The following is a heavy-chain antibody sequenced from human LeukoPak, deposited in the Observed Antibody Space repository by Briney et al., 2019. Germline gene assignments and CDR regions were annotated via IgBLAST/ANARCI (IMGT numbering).Heavy chain of an antibody. D-gene: IGHD2-21*02. V-gene: IGHV4-59*08. CDR3: ARHWTGGGADCGGDCYPFGY. J-gene: IGHJ4*02. CDR2: IYYSGNT. CDR1: GGSISSYY. Sequence: SETLSLTCTVSGGSISSYYWSWMRQPPGKGLEWIGYIYYSGNTNYNPSLKSRVTISVDTSKNQVSLKVSSVTAADTAVYYCARHWTGGGADCGGDCYPFGYWGQGTLVTVSS.